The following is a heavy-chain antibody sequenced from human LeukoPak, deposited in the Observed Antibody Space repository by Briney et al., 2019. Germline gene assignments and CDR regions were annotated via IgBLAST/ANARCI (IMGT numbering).Heavy chain of an antibody. CDR3: ARGESIVGAIADAFDI. V-gene: IGHV4-30-2*01. Sequence: PSQTLSLTCTVSGGSISSGGYYWSWIRQPPGKGLEWIGYIYHSGSTYYNPSLKSRVTISVDRSKNQFSLKLSSVTAADTAVYYCARGESIVGAIADAFDIWGQGTMVTVSS. D-gene: IGHD1-26*01. CDR1: GGSISSGGYY. J-gene: IGHJ3*02. CDR2: IYHSGST.